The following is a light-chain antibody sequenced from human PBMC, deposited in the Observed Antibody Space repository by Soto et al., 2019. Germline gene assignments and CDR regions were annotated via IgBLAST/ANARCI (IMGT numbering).Light chain of an antibody. CDR1: RSLQTW. V-gene: IGKV1-5*03. CDR2: QAS. J-gene: IGKJ1*01. Sequence: IQMTQSPSTLSASVGDRVTITCRASRSLQTWLAWYQQKPGKVPKLLIYQASSLQNGVPARFIGSGSGTEFTLTISSLQPDDVATYYCQQYTCLWTFGPGNKGDIK. CDR3: QQYTCLWT.